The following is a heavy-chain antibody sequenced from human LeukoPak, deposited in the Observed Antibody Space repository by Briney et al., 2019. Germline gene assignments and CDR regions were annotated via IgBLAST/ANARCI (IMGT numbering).Heavy chain of an antibody. V-gene: IGHV4-38-2*02. D-gene: IGHD6-13*01. Sequence: SETLSLTCTVSGYSISSGYYWGWIRQPPGKGLEWIGSIYHSGSTYYNPSLKSRVTILIDTSKNQFSLKLSSVTAADTAVYYCAKEKAAAGRAPFDYWGQGTLVSVSS. J-gene: IGHJ4*02. CDR1: GYSISSGYY. CDR3: AKEKAAAGRAPFDY. CDR2: IYHSGST.